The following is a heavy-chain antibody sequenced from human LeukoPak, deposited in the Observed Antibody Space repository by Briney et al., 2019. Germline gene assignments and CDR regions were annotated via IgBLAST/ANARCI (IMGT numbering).Heavy chain of an antibody. CDR2: INHSGST. J-gene: IGHJ6*03. Sequence: SETLSLTCAVYGGSFSGYYWSWIRQPPGKGLEWIGEINHSGSTNYNPSLKSRVTISVDTSKNQFSLKLSSVTAADTAVYYYARGQDHYYYYMDVWGKGTTVTVSS. CDR3: ARGQDHYYYYMDV. V-gene: IGHV4-34*01. CDR1: GGSFSGYY.